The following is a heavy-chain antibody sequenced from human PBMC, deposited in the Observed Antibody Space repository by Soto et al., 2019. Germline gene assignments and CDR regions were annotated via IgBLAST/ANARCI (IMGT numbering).Heavy chain of an antibody. V-gene: IGHV4-30-4*01. CDR3: DRGVWNGMDV. Sequence: LSLDCAVCRGSVYIWDYYGSVIRQPPGKGLEWIGYICYSGTTYYNPSLKSRVTISVDTSKNQFSLKLSSVTAAHTAVHYCDRGVWNGMDVCGQGTTVTVSS. J-gene: IGHJ6*02. D-gene: IGHD2-8*01. CDR2: ICYSGTT. CDR1: RGSVYIWDYY.